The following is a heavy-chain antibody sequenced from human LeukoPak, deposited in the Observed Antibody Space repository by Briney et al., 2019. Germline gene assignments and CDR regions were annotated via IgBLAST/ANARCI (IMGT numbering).Heavy chain of an antibody. CDR1: GFTFNNYA. Sequence: GGSLRLSCTASGFTFNNYAMSWVRQAPGKGLERVSTISSSGTNYAYSVKGRFTISRDSAKSTVNLQMKNLRVDDTAVYSCPRDPGESFDYWRRGAM. V-gene: IGHV3-23*01. D-gene: IGHD7-27*01. CDR2: ISSSGT. J-gene: IGHJ4*02. CDR3: PRDPGESFDY.